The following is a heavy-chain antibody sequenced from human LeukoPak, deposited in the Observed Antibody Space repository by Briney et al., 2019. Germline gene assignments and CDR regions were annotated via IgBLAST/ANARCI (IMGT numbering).Heavy chain of an antibody. J-gene: IGHJ4*02. Sequence: GGSLRLSCAASGFTFSSYEMNWVRQAPGKGLEWVSYISSSGSTIYYAASVKGRFTISRDNAKNSLYLQMNSLRAEDTAVYYCARSMITFGGVIVPFDYWGQGTLVTVSS. CDR3: ARSMITFGGVIVPFDY. V-gene: IGHV3-48*03. D-gene: IGHD3-16*02. CDR1: GFTFSSYE. CDR2: ISSSGSTI.